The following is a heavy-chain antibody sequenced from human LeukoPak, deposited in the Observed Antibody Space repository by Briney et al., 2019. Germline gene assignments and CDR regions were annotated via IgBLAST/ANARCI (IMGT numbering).Heavy chain of an antibody. J-gene: IGHJ4*02. V-gene: IGHV3-21*01. CDR1: GFTFSSYS. D-gene: IGHD1-7*01. CDR3: ARSETGTTSSASDY. CDR2: ISSGSSYI. Sequence: PGRSLRLSCAASGFTFSSYSMNWVRQAPGKGLEWVSSISSGSSYIYDADSVKGRFTISRDNAKNSLYLQMNSLRAEDTAVYYCARSETGTTSSASDYWGQGTLVTVSS.